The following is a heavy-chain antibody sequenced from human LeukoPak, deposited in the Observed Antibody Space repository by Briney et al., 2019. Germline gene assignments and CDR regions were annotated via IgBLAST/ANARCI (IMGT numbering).Heavy chain of an antibody. V-gene: IGHV4-39*07. D-gene: IGHD3-3*01. Sequence: SSETLSLTCTVSGGSINSSTYYWGWIRQPPGKGLEWIGTIYYSGSTYYNPSLKSRVTISVDTSKKQFSLKLSSVTAADTAVYYCTRELSGSQDYWGQGTLVTVSS. J-gene: IGHJ4*02. CDR1: GGSINSSTYY. CDR2: IYYSGST. CDR3: TRELSGSQDY.